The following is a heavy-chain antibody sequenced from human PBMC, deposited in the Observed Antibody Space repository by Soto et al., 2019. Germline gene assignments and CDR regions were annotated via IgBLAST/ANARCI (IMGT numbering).Heavy chain of an antibody. Sequence: GGSLRLSCAASGFTFSSYSMNWVRQAPGKGLEWVSSISSSSSYICYADSVKGRFTISRDNAKNSLYLQMNSLRAEDTAVYYCARDRGIAAAGYYYYGMDVWGQGTTVTVSS. CDR2: ISSSSSYI. J-gene: IGHJ6*02. V-gene: IGHV3-21*01. CDR1: GFTFSSYS. CDR3: ARDRGIAAAGYYYYGMDV. D-gene: IGHD6-13*01.